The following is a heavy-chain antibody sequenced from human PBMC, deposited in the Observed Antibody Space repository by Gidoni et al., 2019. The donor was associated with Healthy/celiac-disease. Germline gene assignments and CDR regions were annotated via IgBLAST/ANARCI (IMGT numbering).Heavy chain of an antibody. Sequence: QLQLQESGPGLVKPSETLSLTCTFSGGSISSSSYYWGWIRQPPGKGLEWIGSIYYSGSTYYNPSLKSRVTISVDTSKNQFSLKLSSVTAADTAVYYCARAFRGVIVPDFDYWGQGTLVTVSS. D-gene: IGHD3-16*02. J-gene: IGHJ4*02. CDR1: GGSISSSSYY. CDR3: ARAFRGVIVPDFDY. V-gene: IGHV4-39*07. CDR2: IYYSGST.